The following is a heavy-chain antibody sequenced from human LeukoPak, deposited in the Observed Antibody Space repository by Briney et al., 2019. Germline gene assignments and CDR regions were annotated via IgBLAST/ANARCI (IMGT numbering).Heavy chain of an antibody. J-gene: IGHJ4*02. V-gene: IGHV1-8*01. CDR3: ARTLRRHCSGGSCYSPHLDY. CDR1: GYTFASYD. D-gene: IGHD2-15*01. Sequence: ASVKVSCKASGYTFASYDINWVRQATGQGLEWMGWMDPNSGNTGYTQKFQGRVTMTRDTSISTAYMELSSLRSEDTAVYYCARTLRRHCSGGSCYSPHLDYWGQGTLVTVSS. CDR2: MDPNSGNT.